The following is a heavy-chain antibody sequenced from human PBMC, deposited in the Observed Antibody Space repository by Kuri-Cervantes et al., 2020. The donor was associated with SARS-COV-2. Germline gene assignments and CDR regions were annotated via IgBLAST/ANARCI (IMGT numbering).Heavy chain of an antibody. J-gene: IGHJ4*02. CDR2: IKYDESEK. CDR1: GFTFADYW. Sequence: GGSLRLSCSVSGFTFADYWMAWVRQAPGGGLETVANIKYDESEKHHLDSVEGRFIISRDNAENSLFLQMNSLRVEDTAMYYCVRKPAAGFDFWGLGTLVTVSS. V-gene: IGHV3-7*03. CDR3: VRKPAAGFDF. D-gene: IGHD1-14*01.